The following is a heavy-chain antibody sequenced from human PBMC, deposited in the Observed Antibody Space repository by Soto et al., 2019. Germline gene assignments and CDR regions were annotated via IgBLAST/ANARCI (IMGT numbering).Heavy chain of an antibody. Sequence: GESLKISCKGSGYTFSDYWIGWVRQMPGKGLEWMGIIYPGDSDSRYSPSFQGQVTISADTSISTAYLHWSSLKASDSALYYCARGGCSSISCYHWFDPWGQGTLVTVSS. CDR3: ARGGCSSISCYHWFDP. J-gene: IGHJ5*02. D-gene: IGHD2-2*01. CDR1: GYTFSDYW. V-gene: IGHV5-51*01. CDR2: IYPGDSDS.